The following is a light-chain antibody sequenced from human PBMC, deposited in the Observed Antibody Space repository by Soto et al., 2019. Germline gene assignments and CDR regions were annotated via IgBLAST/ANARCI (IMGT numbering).Light chain of an antibody. J-gene: IGKJ4*02. CDR1: QSISSY. CDR3: QQSYSTLRT. V-gene: IGKV1-39*01. CDR2: AAS. Sequence: DIQMTQSPSSLSASVGDRVTITFRASQSISSYLNWYQQKPGKAPKLLIYAASSLQSGVPSRFSCSGSGTDFTLTISSLQPEDFATYDCQQSYSTLRTFGGGTKVEIK.